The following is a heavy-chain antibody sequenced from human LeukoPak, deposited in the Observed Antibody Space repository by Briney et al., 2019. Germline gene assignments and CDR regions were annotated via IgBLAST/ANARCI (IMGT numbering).Heavy chain of an antibody. V-gene: IGHV3-48*04. CDR3: ARGTLTYGSGSPPR. CDR2: ISGRGATM. D-gene: IGHD3-10*01. CDR1: GFTFSLHN. Sequence: GGSLRLSCAASGFTFSLHNMNWVRQAPGRGLEWVSFISGRGATMYYADSVKGRFIISRDNAKNSLYLHMNSLRAEDTAMYYCARGTLTYGSGSPPRWGQGTLVTVSS. J-gene: IGHJ4*02.